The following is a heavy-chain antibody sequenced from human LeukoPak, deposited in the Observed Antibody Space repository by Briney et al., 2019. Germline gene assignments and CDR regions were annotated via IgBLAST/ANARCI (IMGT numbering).Heavy chain of an antibody. Sequence: GGSLRLSCEASGCTFGSHARYWVRQAPGKGLEGVAGIFGSVCSPHYADPVKGRFTISRDNSRNKVYLQIKSLRAEDTAVYYCGKTTVGYSSGQKPAWPVDYWGQGTLVTVSS. CDR2: IFGSVCSP. V-gene: IGHV3-23*01. CDR3: GKTTVGYSSGQKPAWPVDY. J-gene: IGHJ4*02. CDR1: GCTFGSHA. D-gene: IGHD5-18*01.